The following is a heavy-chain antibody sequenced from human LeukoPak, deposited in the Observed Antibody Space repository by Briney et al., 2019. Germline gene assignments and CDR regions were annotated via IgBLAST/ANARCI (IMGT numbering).Heavy chain of an antibody. CDR2: INAGNGNT. J-gene: IGHJ6*04. CDR1: GYTFTSYA. Sequence: ASVTVACMSSGYTFTSYAMHWVRQAPGKRLEWMGWINAGNGNTKYSQKFQGRVTITRDTSASTAYMELSSLRSEDTAVYYCARGGWVGYYYYGMDVWGKGTTVTVSS. V-gene: IGHV1-3*01. CDR3: ARGGWVGYYYYGMDV. D-gene: IGHD3-10*01.